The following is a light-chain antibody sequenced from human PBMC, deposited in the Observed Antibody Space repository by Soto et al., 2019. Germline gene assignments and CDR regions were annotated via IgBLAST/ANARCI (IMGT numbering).Light chain of an antibody. CDR2: DAS. Sequence: EIVLTQSPATLSLSPGERATLSCRASQSVSSYLAWYQQKPGQAPRLLIYDASNRATGIPARFSGSGSGTDFTLTISSLEPEDFAIYYCHQRGNWPRNTFGGGTKVDIK. V-gene: IGKV3-11*01. CDR3: HQRGNWPRNT. CDR1: QSVSSY. J-gene: IGKJ4*01.